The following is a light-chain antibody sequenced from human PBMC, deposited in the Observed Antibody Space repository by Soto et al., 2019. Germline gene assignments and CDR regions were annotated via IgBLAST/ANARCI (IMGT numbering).Light chain of an antibody. V-gene: IGKV3-15*01. CDR2: SAS. CDR3: HQYDEGRYT. Sequence: EIVLTQSPCTLSLSPGERATLSCRASERVSTNLAWYQQTPGQAPRLLIYSASRRPTDIPVRFSGSGSGTEFTLTISSLQSEDFAVYYCHQYDEGRYTLGQGTKVDIK. CDR1: ERVSTN. J-gene: IGKJ2*01.